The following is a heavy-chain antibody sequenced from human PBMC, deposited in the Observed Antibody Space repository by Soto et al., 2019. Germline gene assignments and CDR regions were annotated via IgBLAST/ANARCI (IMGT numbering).Heavy chain of an antibody. Sequence: GQSLKLSCEGSGYRFTSYWIGWVRQMPGKGLEWMGIIYPSDSDTKYSPSFQGQVTISADKSINTAYLQWSSLKASDTAMYYCARPPYSGSYYYFEHWGQGTLVTVSS. CDR1: GYRFTSYW. CDR3: ARPPYSGSYYYFEH. CDR2: IYPSDSDT. V-gene: IGHV5-51*01. J-gene: IGHJ4*02. D-gene: IGHD1-26*01.